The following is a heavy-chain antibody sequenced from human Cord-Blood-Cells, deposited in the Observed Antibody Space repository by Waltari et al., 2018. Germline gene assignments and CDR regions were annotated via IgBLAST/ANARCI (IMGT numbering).Heavy chain of an antibody. V-gene: IGHV1-8*01. CDR3: ATQSRGYSTLLPSGMDV. CDR2: MNPNSGNT. D-gene: IGHD5-18*01. CDR1: GYTFTSYD. J-gene: IGHJ6*02. Sequence: QVQLVQSGAEVKKPGASVKVSCKASGYTFTSYDINWVRQATGQGLEWMGWMNPNSGNTGYAQKFQGRVTMTRNTSISTAYMELSSLRSEDTAVYYCATQSRGYSTLLPSGMDVWGQGTTVTVSS.